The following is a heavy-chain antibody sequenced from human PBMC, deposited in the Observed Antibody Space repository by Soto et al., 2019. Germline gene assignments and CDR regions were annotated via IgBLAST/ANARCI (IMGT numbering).Heavy chain of an antibody. Sequence: SETLSLTCTVSGGYISSYDWSWIRQPPGKGLEWIGYIYYSGSTNYNPSLKSRVTISVDTSKNQFSLKLSSVTAADTAVYYCARAFSSSWDWFDPWGQGTLVTVSS. V-gene: IGHV4-59*01. D-gene: IGHD6-13*01. CDR1: GGYISSYD. CDR3: ARAFSSSWDWFDP. CDR2: IYYSGST. J-gene: IGHJ5*02.